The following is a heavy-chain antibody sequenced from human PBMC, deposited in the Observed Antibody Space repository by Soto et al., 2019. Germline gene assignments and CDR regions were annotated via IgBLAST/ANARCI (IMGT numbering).Heavy chain of an antibody. V-gene: IGHV3-23*01. D-gene: IGHD2-15*01. CDR2: ISAAGGST. J-gene: IGHJ4*02. Sequence: EVQLLESGGDLVQPGGSLRLSCAASGFTFGIYAMTWVSQATGKGLEWVSTISAAGGSTFYADSVKGRFTISRDNSKNTLYLQMNRLRAEDTAIYYCAKDLSSYYYFDFWGQGTLVTVSS. CDR3: AKDLSSYYYFDF. CDR1: GFTFGIYA.